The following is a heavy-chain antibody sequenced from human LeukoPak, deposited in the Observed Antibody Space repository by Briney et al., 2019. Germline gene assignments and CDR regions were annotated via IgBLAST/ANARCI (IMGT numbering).Heavy chain of an antibody. V-gene: IGHV3-33*06. Sequence: PGGSLRLSCAASKFTFSHYAVHWVRQAPGKGLEWVAVIWNDGSDKYYADSVKGRFTVSRDNSRNILYLQMDSLRAEDTGVYYCAKDAQRGFDYSNSLQHWGPGTLVTVSS. D-gene: IGHD4-11*01. CDR2: IWNDGSDK. CDR3: AKDAQRGFDYSNSLQH. J-gene: IGHJ1*01. CDR1: KFTFSHYA.